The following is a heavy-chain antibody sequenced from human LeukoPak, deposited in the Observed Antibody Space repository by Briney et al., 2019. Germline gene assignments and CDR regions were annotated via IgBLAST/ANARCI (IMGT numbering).Heavy chain of an antibody. D-gene: IGHD4/OR15-4a*01. CDR3: VKESGFMVAPNSAFDI. CDR2: ISRNGGST. Sequence: AGGSLRLSCSASGFTFNSYPVHWVRQAPGKGLEYVSGISRNGGSTYYADSVEGRFTISRDNSKNTLYLQMSSLRAEDTAVYYCVKESGFMVAPNSAFDIWGQGTMVTVSS. CDR1: GFTFNSYP. V-gene: IGHV3-64D*06. J-gene: IGHJ3*02.